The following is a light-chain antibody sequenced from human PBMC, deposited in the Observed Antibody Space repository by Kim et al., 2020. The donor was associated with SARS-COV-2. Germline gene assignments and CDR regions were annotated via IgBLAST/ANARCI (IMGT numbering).Light chain of an antibody. Sequence: WGQTVSLKCKGDRPRTYYAGWYQQKLGQSPVLVIYGKNNRPSGFPDRFSGSISGDTVSLTIPGAQAEDEADYYSNSRDSSGNLYVFVTGTKFTVL. CDR1: RPRTYY. CDR3: NSRDSSGNLYV. J-gene: IGLJ1*01. V-gene: IGLV3-19*01. CDR2: GKN.